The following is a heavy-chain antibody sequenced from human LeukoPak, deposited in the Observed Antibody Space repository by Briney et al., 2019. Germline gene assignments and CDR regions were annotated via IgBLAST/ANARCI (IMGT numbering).Heavy chain of an antibody. V-gene: IGHV3-30*02. CDR2: IWYGGSNK. CDR1: GFTFSSYG. Sequence: GGSLRLSCAASGFTFSSYGMHWVRQAPGKGLEWVAVIWYGGSNKYYADSVKGRFTISRDNSKNTLYLQMNSLRAEDTAVYYCAKGGETGPFDYWGQGTLVTVSS. J-gene: IGHJ4*02. CDR3: AKGGETGPFDY. D-gene: IGHD7-27*01.